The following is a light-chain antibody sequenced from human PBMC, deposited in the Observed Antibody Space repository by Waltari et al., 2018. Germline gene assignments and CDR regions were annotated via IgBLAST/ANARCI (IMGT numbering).Light chain of an antibody. V-gene: IGKV1-39*01. CDR3: QQSYSAPAT. Sequence: DIRMPQSPSSLSASVGDRVTITCRATQNIKNYLNWYQQKPGKAPSLLIYDASSLYSGVPSRFSGSGSGTDFTLAISDLQPEDFATYYCQQSYSAPATFGGGTKVEIK. CDR2: DAS. J-gene: IGKJ4*01. CDR1: QNIKNY.